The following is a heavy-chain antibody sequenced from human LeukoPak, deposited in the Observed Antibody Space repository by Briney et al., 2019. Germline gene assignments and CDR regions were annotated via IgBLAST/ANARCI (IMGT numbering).Heavy chain of an antibody. CDR1: GGSSSGYY. Sequence: PSETLSLTCAVYGGSSSGYYWSWIRQPPGKGLEWIGEINHSGSTNYNPSLKSRVTISVDTSKNQFSLKLSSVTAADTAVYYCARGPKTYYYGSGSYPYWGQGTLVTVSS. CDR2: INHSGST. D-gene: IGHD3-10*01. CDR3: ARGPKTYYYGSGSYPY. V-gene: IGHV4-34*01. J-gene: IGHJ4*02.